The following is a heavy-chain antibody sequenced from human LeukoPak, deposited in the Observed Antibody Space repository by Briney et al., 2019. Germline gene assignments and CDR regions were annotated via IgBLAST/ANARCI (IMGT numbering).Heavy chain of an antibody. Sequence: SETLSLTCSVSGYSINSGHYWGWIRQPPGKGLEWIGSIYHSGYTYYNPSLKSRVTISVDTSKNQFSLKLSSVTAADTAVYYCAREFPPYGYFDYWGQGTLVTVSS. CDR2: IYHSGYT. V-gene: IGHV4-38-2*02. J-gene: IGHJ4*02. CDR3: AREFPPYGYFDY. D-gene: IGHD2-8*01. CDR1: GYSINSGHY.